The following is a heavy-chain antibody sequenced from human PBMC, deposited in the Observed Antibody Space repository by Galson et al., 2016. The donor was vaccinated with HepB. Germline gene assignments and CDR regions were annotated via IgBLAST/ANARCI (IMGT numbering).Heavy chain of an antibody. CDR2: IYSGGTT. J-gene: IGHJ4*02. Sequence: SLRLSCAASRFTVSSNYMTWVRQAPGKGLEYVSVIYSGGTTYYADSVKGRFTISRDNSKNTLFLQMNTLRAEDTAVYYCARGVYGDHGWFDYWGQGTLVTVSS. CDR3: ARGVYGDHGWFDY. V-gene: IGHV3-66*02. CDR1: RFTVSSNY. D-gene: IGHD4-17*01.